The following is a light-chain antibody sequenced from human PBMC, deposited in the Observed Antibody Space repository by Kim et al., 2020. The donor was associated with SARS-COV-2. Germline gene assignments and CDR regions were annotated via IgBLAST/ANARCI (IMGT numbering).Light chain of an antibody. CDR1: PILAYKDVITC. V-gene: IGKV2-30*01. Sequence: PPSISFRSSPILAYKDVITCFNWFHQQPGQSPRRLIYKVSNRVSGVPDRFGGSGSGTDFTLQISRVEAEDVGVYYCMQGTHWPFTFGPGTKVDIK. CDR3: MQGTHWPFT. J-gene: IGKJ3*01. CDR2: KVS.